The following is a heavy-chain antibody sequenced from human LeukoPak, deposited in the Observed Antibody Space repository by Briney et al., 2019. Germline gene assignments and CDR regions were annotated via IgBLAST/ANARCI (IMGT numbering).Heavy chain of an antibody. CDR3: ARATSSGYLPYYFDY. CDR1: GGSFSGYY. CDR2: IYYSGST. J-gene: IGHJ4*02. D-gene: IGHD3-22*01. V-gene: IGHV4-59*12. Sequence: SETPSLTCAVYGGSFSGYYWSWIRQPPGKGLEWIGYIYYSGSTNYNPSLKSRVTISVDTSKNQFSLKLGSVTAADTAVYYCARATSSGYLPYYFDYWGQGTLVTVSS.